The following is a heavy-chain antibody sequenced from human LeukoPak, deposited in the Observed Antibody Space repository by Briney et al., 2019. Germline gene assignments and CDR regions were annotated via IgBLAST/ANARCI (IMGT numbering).Heavy chain of an antibody. Sequence: PGGSLRLSCAASGFTFSSYAMRWVRQAPGKGLEWVAVISYDGSNKYYAGSVKGRFTISRDNSKNTLYLQMNSLRAEDTAVYYCARESDPSTLFDYWGQGTLVTVSS. V-gene: IGHV3-30-3*01. CDR2: ISYDGSNK. CDR3: ARESDPSTLFDY. J-gene: IGHJ4*02. CDR1: GFTFSSYA.